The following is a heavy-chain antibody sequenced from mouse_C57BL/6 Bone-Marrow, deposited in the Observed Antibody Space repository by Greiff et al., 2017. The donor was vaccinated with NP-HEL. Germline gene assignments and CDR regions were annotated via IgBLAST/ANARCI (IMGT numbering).Heavy chain of an antibody. CDR2: IDPSDSET. CDR3: ARGSRFAY. CDR1: GYTFTSYW. V-gene: IGHV1-52*01. Sequence: VQLQQPGAELVRPGSSVKLSCKASGYTFTSYWMHWVKQRPIQGLEWIGNIDPSDSETNYNQKFKDKATLTVDKSSSTAYMQLSSLTSEDSAVXYCARGSRFAYWGQGTLVTVSA. D-gene: IGHD1-1*02. J-gene: IGHJ3*01.